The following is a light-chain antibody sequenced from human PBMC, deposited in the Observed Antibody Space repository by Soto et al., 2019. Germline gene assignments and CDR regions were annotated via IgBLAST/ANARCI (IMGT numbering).Light chain of an antibody. CDR3: QQYGSLIT. CDR1: QSLSSSY. J-gene: IGKJ5*01. V-gene: IGKV3-20*01. Sequence: TVWTQSTGILSLSPGESAIRSRRASQSLSSSYLAWYQQKPGQAPRLLIYDSFNRATGIPDRFSGSGSGTDFTLTISRLEPEDSAVYYCQQYGSLITFGQGTRLEIK. CDR2: DSF.